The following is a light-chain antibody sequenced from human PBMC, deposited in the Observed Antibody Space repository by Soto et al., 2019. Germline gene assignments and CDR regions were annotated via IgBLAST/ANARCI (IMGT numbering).Light chain of an antibody. CDR2: KAS. J-gene: IGKJ1*01. CDR1: QSINSW. V-gene: IGKV1-5*03. Sequence: DLQMTQSPSTLSASVGDRVTITCRASQSINSWLAWYQQKPGKAPSLVIYKASILESGVPSRFSGSGSGTEFTLTISSLQPDDFATYYCQQYHSYSWTCGQGTKVDMK. CDR3: QQYHSYSWT.